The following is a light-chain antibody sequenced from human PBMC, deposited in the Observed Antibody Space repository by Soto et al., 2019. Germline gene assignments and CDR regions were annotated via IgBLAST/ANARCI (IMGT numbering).Light chain of an antibody. CDR3: QQYKNPPFT. CDR2: GAS. J-gene: IGKJ3*01. V-gene: IGKV1-16*02. CDR1: QDITNY. Sequence: DIPMTQSPSSLSASVGDTITITCRAGQDITNYLAWFQQKAGKAPKSLIFGASNLQSGVPSKFRGSGSGTDFTLTISSLQPEDFATYYCQQYKNPPFTFGPGTTVDVK.